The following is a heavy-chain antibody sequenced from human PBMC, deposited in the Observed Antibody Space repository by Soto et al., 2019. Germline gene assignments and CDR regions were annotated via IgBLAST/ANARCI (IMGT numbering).Heavy chain of an antibody. CDR2: ISSSGSTI. CDR3: ARDLRKYRKIGDAFDI. V-gene: IGHV3-11*01. CDR1: GFTFSDYY. Sequence: QVQLVESGGGLVKPGGSLRLSCAASGFTFSDYYMSWIRQAPGKGLEWVSYISSSGSTIYYADSVKGRFTTSRDNAKNSLYLQMNSLRDEDTAVYYCARDLRKYRKIGDAFDIWGQGTMVTVSS. J-gene: IGHJ3*02. D-gene: IGHD3-16*02.